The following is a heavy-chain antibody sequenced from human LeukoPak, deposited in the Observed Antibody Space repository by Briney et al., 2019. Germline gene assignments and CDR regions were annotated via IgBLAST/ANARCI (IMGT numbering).Heavy chain of an antibody. CDR1: GFTFSSYE. D-gene: IGHD3-22*01. CDR2: ISSSGSTI. Sequence: GGSLRLSCAASGFTFSSYEMNWVRQAPGKGLEWVSYISSSGSTIYYADSVKGRFTISRDNAKNSLCLQMNSLRAEDTAVYYCARDTHYYDSSGYYFAWPFDYWGQGTLVTVSS. CDR3: ARDTHYYDSSGYYFAWPFDY. V-gene: IGHV3-48*03. J-gene: IGHJ4*02.